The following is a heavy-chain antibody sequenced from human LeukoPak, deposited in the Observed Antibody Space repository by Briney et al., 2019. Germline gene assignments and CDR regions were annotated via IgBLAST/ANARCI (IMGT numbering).Heavy chain of an antibody. CDR1: GFTSSNYW. Sequence: AGGSLRLSCAASGFTSSNYWMSWIRQAPGEGLVWVSRIKGDGSSTTYADSVKGRFIISRDNAQNTMYLQMNSLRAEDTAVYYCARSDWFDPWGRGTLVTVSS. V-gene: IGHV3-74*03. J-gene: IGHJ5*02. CDR3: ARSDWFDP. CDR2: IKGDGSST.